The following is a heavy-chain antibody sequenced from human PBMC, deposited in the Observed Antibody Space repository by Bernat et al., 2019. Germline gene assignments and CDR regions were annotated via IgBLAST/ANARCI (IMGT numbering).Heavy chain of an antibody. CDR2: INTASGNT. CDR1: GYTLTRSA. CDR3: ATDSGGGWFRSH. V-gene: IGHV1-3*04. D-gene: IGHD5-12*01. Sequence: QVHLVQSGAEVKKPGASVKVSCKASGYTLTRSAIHWVRQAPGQGLEWMGWINTASGNTEYSQNFRGRVTITRDTSANTAYMELNSLTSEDTSVYYCATDSGGGWFRSHWGQGPLVTVSS. J-gene: IGHJ4*02.